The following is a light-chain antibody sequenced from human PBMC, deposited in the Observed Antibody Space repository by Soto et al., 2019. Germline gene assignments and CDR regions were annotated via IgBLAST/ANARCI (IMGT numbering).Light chain of an antibody. J-gene: IGLJ1*01. V-gene: IGLV2-11*01. CDR2: DVT. Sequence: QSVLTQPRSVSGSPGQSVTISCTGTSSEVGRFNYVSWYQQYPGKAPKVVIYDVTERPSGVPDRFSGSKSGNTASLTISGLQVEDEGYYYCCSYAGMYSYGFGTGTKVTVL. CDR1: SSEVGRFNY. CDR3: CSYAGMYSYG.